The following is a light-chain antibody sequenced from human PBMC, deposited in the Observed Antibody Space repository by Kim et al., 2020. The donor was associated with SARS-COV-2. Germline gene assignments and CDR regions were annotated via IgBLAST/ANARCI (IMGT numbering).Light chain of an antibody. CDR3: QQYGGSPLCT. CDR2: GAS. CDR1: ESISSSY. Sequence: SQGDTVTLSCKTSESISSSYLAWYQQRPGQTPRIIIYGASGRGTGVPKRFTGSGSGRDFTLTISRLEPEDFALYFCQQYGGSPLCTFGQGTRLEI. J-gene: IGKJ2*02. V-gene: IGKV3-20*01.